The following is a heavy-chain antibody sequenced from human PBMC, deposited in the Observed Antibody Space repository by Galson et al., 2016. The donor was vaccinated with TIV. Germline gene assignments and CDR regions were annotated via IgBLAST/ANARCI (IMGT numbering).Heavy chain of an antibody. CDR2: IGHDGNWK. Sequence: SLRLSCAASGFNFGFYGMHWVRQAPGQGLEWVAIIGHDGNWKGYADSVKGRFTVSRDNSKNMLFLEMSSPRVEDTAVYYCARDFRMGKYCDYWGQGPLVTVSA. CDR1: GFNFGFYG. V-gene: IGHV3-33*01. D-gene: IGHD3-16*01. J-gene: IGHJ4*02. CDR3: ARDFRMGKYCDY.